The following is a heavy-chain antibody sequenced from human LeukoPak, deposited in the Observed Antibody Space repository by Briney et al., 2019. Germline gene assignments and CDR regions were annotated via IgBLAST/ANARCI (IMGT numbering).Heavy chain of an antibody. D-gene: IGHD1-7*01. Sequence: GGSLRLSCAASGFTFSSYGMHWVRQAPGKGLEWVSAISGSGGSTYYADSVKGRFTISRDNSKNTLYLQMNSLRAEDTAVYYCAKRRGLELLYYYYMDVWGKGTTVTVSS. J-gene: IGHJ6*03. CDR2: ISGSGGST. CDR3: AKRRGLELLYYYYMDV. V-gene: IGHV3-23*01. CDR1: GFTFSSYG.